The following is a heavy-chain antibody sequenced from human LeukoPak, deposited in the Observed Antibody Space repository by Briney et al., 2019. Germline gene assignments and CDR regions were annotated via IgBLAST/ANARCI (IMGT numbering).Heavy chain of an antibody. V-gene: IGHV1-8*01. CDR1: GYTFTSYD. D-gene: IGHD1-7*01. CDR3: ARTELLLYYYYMDV. CDR2: MNPNSGNT. Sequence: ASVKVSCKASGYTFTSYDINWVRQATGQGLEWMGWMNPNSGNTSYAQKFQGRVTMTRNTSISTAYMELSSLRSEDTAVYYCARTELLLYYYYMDVWGKGTTVTVSS. J-gene: IGHJ6*03.